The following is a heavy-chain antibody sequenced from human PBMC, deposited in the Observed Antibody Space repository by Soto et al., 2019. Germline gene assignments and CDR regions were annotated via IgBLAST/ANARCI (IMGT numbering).Heavy chain of an antibody. CDR2: ISGSGGST. Sequence: GGSLRLSCAASGFTFSSYAMSWVRQAPGKGLEWVSAISGSGGSTYYADSVKGRFTISRDNSKNTLYLQMNSLRAEDTAVYYCAKVHITMIVVVMEDAFDIWGQGTMVTVSS. J-gene: IGHJ3*02. D-gene: IGHD3-22*01. V-gene: IGHV3-23*01. CDR3: AKVHITMIVVVMEDAFDI. CDR1: GFTFSSYA.